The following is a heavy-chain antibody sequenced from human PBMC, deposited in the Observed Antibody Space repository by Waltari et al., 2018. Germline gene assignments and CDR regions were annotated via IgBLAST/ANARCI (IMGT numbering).Heavy chain of an antibody. CDR1: GYSIRSGYY. D-gene: IGHD6-13*01. J-gene: IGHJ4*02. Sequence: QVQLQESGPGLVKPSETLSLTCAVSGYSIRSGYYWGWIRQPPGKGLEWIGIIYHSGNTYYNASLKSRVTISVDTSKNQFSLKVNSVTAADTAVYYCARRAAIAATGPTFYMDVWGQGTLVTVSS. CDR3: ARRAAIAATGPTFYMDV. V-gene: IGHV4-38-2*01. CDR2: IYHSGNT.